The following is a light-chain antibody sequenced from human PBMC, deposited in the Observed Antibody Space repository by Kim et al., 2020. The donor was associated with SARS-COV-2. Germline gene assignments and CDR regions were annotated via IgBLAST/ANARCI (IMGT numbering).Light chain of an antibody. CDR1: SRDVGDYNY. V-gene: IGLV2-8*01. Sequence: QSALTQPPSASGSPGQSVTISCTGTSRDVGDYNYVSWYQQHPGKAPKFMIYEVNKRPSGIPDRFSASKSGNTASLTVSGLQAEDEADYYCSSYAGSNNVFGAGTQVTVL. J-gene: IGLJ1*01. CDR3: SSYAGSNNV. CDR2: EVN.